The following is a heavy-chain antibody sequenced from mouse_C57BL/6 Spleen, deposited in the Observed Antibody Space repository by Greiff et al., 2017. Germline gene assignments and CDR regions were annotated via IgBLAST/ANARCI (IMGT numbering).Heavy chain of an antibody. J-gene: IGHJ1*03. CDR1: GYTFTSYW. D-gene: IGHD1-1*01. CDR2: IDPNSGGT. CDR3: ARGYYYGSRPHWYFDV. V-gene: IGHV1-72*01. Sequence: QVQLQQPGAELVKPGASVKLSCKASGYTFTSYWMHWVKQRPGRGLEWIGRIDPNSGGTKYNEKFKSKDTLTVDKPASTAYMQLSSLTSEDSAVYYCARGYYYGSRPHWYFDVWGTGTTVTVSS.